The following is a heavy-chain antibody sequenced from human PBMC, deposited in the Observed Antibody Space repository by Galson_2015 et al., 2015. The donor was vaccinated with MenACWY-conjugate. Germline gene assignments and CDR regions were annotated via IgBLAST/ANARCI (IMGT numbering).Heavy chain of an antibody. CDR2: ISPIDSKT. D-gene: IGHD2-8*01. J-gene: IGHJ6*02. V-gene: IGHV5-51*01. CDR1: GYNFITYW. Sequence: QSGAEVKKPGESLKISCKASGYNFITYWIGWVRQVPGKGLEWVGLISPIDSKTRYSPAFEGRVPISADNSITTAYLQWNSLQASDTAMYYCARHPPGVRGIDVWGQGTTVTVSS. CDR3: ARHPPGVRGIDV.